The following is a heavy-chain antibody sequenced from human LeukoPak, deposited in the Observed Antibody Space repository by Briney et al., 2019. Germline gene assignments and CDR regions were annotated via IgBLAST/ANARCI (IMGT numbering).Heavy chain of an antibody. V-gene: IGHV4-59*12. Sequence: SETLSLTCTVSGGSISTYYWSWIRQSPGKGLEWIASTYYSGSSSYYNPSLKSRVTISADMSKNQLSLKLTSVTAADTAVYFCARRVRYYGSGSYQHYYYYGMDVWGQGTTVTVSS. D-gene: IGHD3-10*01. CDR3: ARRVRYYGSGSYQHYYYYGMDV. J-gene: IGHJ6*02. CDR1: GGSISTYY. CDR2: TYYSGSSS.